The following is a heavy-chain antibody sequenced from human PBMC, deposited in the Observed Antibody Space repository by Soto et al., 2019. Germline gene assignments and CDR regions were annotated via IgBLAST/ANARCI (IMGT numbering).Heavy chain of an antibody. D-gene: IGHD3-22*01. CDR3: ARVDTYYYDSSGYYTEPFDY. Sequence: QLQLQESGPGLVKPSETLSLTCTVSGGSISSSSYYWGWIRQPPGKGLEWIGSIYYSGSTYYNPSLKSRVTISVDTSKNQFSLKLSSVTAADTAVYYCARVDTYYYDSSGYYTEPFDYWGQGTLVTVSS. CDR1: GGSISSSSYY. J-gene: IGHJ4*02. V-gene: IGHV4-39*01. CDR2: IYYSGST.